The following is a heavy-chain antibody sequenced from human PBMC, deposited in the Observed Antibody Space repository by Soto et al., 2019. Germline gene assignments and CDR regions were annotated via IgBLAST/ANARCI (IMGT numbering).Heavy chain of an antibody. D-gene: IGHD6-6*01. CDR1: GFTFSNAW. CDR3: TTTPLYSSSSQVHFYYYGMDV. J-gene: IGHJ6*02. V-gene: IGHV3-15*07. CDR2: IKSKTDGGTT. Sequence: GGSLRLSCAASGFTFSNAWMNWVRQAPGKGLEWVGRIKSKTDGGTTDYAAPVKGRFTISRDDSKNTLYLQMNSLKTEDTAVYYCTTTPLYSSSSQVHFYYYGMDVWGQGTTVTVSS.